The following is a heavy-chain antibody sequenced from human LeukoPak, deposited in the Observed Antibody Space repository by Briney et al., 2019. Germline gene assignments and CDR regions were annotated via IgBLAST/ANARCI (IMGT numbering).Heavy chain of an antibody. D-gene: IGHD1-26*01. V-gene: IGHV3-7*01. CDR2: IKQDGGEE. CDR1: GVTSSNYW. J-gene: IGHJ4*02. Sequence: PGRSLRLSCAASGVTSSNYWMTWVRQAPGKGLEWVANIKQDGGEEYYVGSVKGRFTISRDNAKSSLYLQMNSLRAEDTAVYYCARDKETGDSYFDSWGQRTLVTVSS. CDR3: ARDKETGDSYFDS.